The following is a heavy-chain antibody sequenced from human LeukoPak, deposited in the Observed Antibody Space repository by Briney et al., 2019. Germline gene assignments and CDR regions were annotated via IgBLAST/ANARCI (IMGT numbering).Heavy chain of an antibody. Sequence: SVKVSCKAPGDTLITHYISWVRQAPGQGLEWVGRIVPVIGVATYAQSLQGRVIITADRSTNTAYMELSSLRFEDSAVYYCARVTGLVLGVPASNWFDPWGQGTLVTVSS. J-gene: IGHJ5*02. CDR2: IVPVIGVA. CDR3: ARVTGLVLGVPASNWFDP. CDR1: GDTLITHY. D-gene: IGHD3-16*01. V-gene: IGHV1-69*04.